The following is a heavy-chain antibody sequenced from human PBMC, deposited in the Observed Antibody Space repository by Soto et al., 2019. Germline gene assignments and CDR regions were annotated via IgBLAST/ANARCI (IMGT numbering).Heavy chain of an antibody. D-gene: IGHD6-19*01. V-gene: IGHV4-59*08. J-gene: IGHJ4*02. CDR2: IHYTGGT. Sequence: LSLTCAVSGGSISGYSWSWIRQPPGKGLEWIGNIHYTGGTNYNPSLNSRVTISLDTSKIQFSLHMASVTAADTVVYYCARRTKYGIAWYPDCRGQETLFTVSA. CDR1: GGSISGYS. CDR3: ARRTKYGIAWYPDC.